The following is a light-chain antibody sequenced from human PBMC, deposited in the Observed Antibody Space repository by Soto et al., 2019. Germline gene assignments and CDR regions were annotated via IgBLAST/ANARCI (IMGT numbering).Light chain of an antibody. V-gene: IGKV3-20*01. J-gene: IGKJ1*01. CDR1: QAVSSDY. CDR3: QQYGVLPWT. Sequence: PQSPDTLSSSPGDRATLSCRVSQAVSSDYLAWYQQKPGQAPRLLISGASGRATGVPDRFSGSGSGTDFTLTIARLESEDFAVYFCQQYGVLPWTFGQRTKV. CDR2: GAS.